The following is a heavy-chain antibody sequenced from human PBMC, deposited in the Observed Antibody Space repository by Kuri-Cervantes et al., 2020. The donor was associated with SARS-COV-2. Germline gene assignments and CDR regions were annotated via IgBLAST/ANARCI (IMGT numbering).Heavy chain of an antibody. J-gene: IGHJ4*02. CDR2: IYYSVRT. Sequence: LVKPTQTLTLTCTFAGFSLSTSGMCVSWIRQPPGKGLERIGYIYYSVRTYYNSSLKRRVTISVDTTKYQFSLKLSSVNAADTAVYYCARARPSPGLGIFDYWGQGTLVTVSS. D-gene: IGHD6-13*01. V-gene: IGHV4-30-4*07. CDR1: GFSLSTSGMC. CDR3: ARARPSPGLGIFDY.